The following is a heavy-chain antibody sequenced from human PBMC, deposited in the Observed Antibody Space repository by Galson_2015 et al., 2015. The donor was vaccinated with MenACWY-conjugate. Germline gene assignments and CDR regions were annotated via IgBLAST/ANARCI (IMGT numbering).Heavy chain of an antibody. CDR3: VRRQYKAAAAAFDP. CDR1: GYSFSTYW. J-gene: IGHJ5*02. D-gene: IGHD6-13*01. CDR2: IYPGDADA. V-gene: IGHV5-51*01. Sequence: QSGAEVTKPGESLQISCKGSGYSFSTYWIGWVRQMPGEGLEWMGIIYPGDADARYSPSFQGQVTISVDKSISTAYLEWSSLKASDTAMYYCVRRQYKAAAAAFDPWGQGTLVTVSS.